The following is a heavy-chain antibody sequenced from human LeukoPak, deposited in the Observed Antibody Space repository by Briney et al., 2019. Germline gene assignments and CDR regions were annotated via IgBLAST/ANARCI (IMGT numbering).Heavy chain of an antibody. V-gene: IGHV3-7*01. D-gene: IGHD4-17*01. CDR2: IKQDGGQI. Sequence: GGSLRLSCAASEFTLSSYWMSWVRQAPGKGLEWVANIKQDGGQIYYLESVKGRFTVSRDNAKNSLYLQMNSLRAEDTAVYYCARLGARQMLEYWGQGTLVTVSS. CDR1: EFTLSSYW. CDR3: ARLGARQMLEY. J-gene: IGHJ4*02.